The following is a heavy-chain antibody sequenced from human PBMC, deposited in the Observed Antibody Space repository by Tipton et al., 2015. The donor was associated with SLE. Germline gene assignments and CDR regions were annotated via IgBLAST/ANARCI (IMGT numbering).Heavy chain of an antibody. D-gene: IGHD6-6*01. V-gene: IGHV4-34*01. CDR3: ARYTSSIPSLDYYGMDV. CDR2: INHSGST. J-gene: IGHJ6*02. CDR1: GGSFSGYY. Sequence: TLSLTCAVYGGSFSGYYWSWIRQPPGKGLEWIGEINHSGSTNYNPSLKSRVTISVDTSKNQFSLKLTYVTAADTAVYYCARYTSSIPSLDYYGMDVWGQGATVTVSS.